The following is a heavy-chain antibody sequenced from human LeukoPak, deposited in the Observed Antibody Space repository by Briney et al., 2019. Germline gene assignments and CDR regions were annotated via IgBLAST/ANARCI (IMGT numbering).Heavy chain of an antibody. CDR3: LPGGYDSSGYYPFDY. CDR1: GGSFSGYY. J-gene: IGHJ4*02. V-gene: IGHV4-34*01. D-gene: IGHD3-22*01. Sequence: SETLSLTCAVYGGSFSGYYWSWIRQPPGKGLEWIGGINHSGSTNYNPSLKSRVTISVDTSKNQFSLKLSSVTAADTAVYYCLPGGYDSSGYYPFDYWGQGTLVTVSS. CDR2: INHSGST.